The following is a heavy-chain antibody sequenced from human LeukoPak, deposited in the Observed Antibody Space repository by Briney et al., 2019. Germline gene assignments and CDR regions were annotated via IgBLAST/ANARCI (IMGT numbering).Heavy chain of an antibody. CDR3: AREWGITGTPQQKYYYYYYGMDV. CDR1: GGSFSSYY. J-gene: IGHJ6*02. CDR2: IYTSGST. D-gene: IGHD1-7*01. Sequence: SETLSLTCTVSGGSFSSYYCSWIRQPAGKGLEWIGRIYTSGSTNYNPSLKSRVTMSVDTSKNQFSLKLSSVTAADTAVYYCAREWGITGTPQQKYYYYYYGMDVWGQGTTVTVSS. V-gene: IGHV4-4*07.